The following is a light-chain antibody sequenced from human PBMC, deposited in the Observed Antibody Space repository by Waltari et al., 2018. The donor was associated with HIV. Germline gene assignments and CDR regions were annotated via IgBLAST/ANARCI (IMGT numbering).Light chain of an antibody. Sequence: QSALTPPAPVSGAPGTSNTIPCTGTHRGVGGYLYVSLFQMQPGKAPKLMIYEVSNRPSGVSNRFSGSKSGNTASLTISGLQAEDEADYFCSSYTGSSTLYVFGTGTKVTVL. V-gene: IGLV2-14*01. J-gene: IGLJ1*01. CDR1: HRGVGGYLY. CDR3: SSYTGSSTLYV. CDR2: EVS.